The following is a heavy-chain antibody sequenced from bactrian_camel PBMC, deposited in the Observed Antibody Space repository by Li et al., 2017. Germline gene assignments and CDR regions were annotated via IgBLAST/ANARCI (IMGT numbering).Heavy chain of an antibody. D-gene: IGHD4*01. CDR3: TNQASDLGHAETFIY. CDR1: GFTFSSAA. CDR2: INSGGRST. V-gene: IGHV3S31*01. Sequence: VQLVESGGGLVQPGGSLRLSCAASGFTFSSAAMSWVRQAPGKGLEWVSGINSGGRSTYYAYSMKGRFTISRDNAKNTLYLQLNSLKTEDTAMYYCTNQASDLGHAETFIYWGQGTQVTVS. J-gene: IGHJ4*01.